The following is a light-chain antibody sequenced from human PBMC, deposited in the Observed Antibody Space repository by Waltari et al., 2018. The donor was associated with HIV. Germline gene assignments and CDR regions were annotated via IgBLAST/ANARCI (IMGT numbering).Light chain of an antibody. V-gene: IGLV1-36*01. Sequence: QSVLTQPPPVSAAPGQRVTISCSGGRSNIGNNAVKWYQHLPGKAPKLLIYYDDLVPSGVSDRFSVSKSGTSASLAISGLQSDDEGDYYCAAWDDSLNGGVFGGGTKLTVL. J-gene: IGLJ3*02. CDR1: RSNIGNNA. CDR2: YDD. CDR3: AAWDDSLNGGV.